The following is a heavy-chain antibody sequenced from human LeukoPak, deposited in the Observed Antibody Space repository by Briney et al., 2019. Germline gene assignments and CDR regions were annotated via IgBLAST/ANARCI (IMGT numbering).Heavy chain of an antibody. Sequence: PGGSLILSCAASGFTFRCYWMTWVRQAPGKGLEWVANINQDGSKEYYLDSVKGRFTISRDNDKNSLYLQVNSLRAEDTAVYYCAKGGYINGYDYWGQGTLVTVSS. CDR1: GFTFRCYW. J-gene: IGHJ4*02. CDR2: INQDGSKE. D-gene: IGHD5-18*01. CDR3: AKGGYINGYDY. V-gene: IGHV3-7*01.